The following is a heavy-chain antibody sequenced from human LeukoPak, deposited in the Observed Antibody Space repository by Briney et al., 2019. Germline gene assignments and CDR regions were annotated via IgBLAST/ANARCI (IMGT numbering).Heavy chain of an antibody. V-gene: IGHV3-9*01. CDR1: GFTFDDYA. D-gene: IGHD4/OR15-4a*01. J-gene: IGHJ4*02. CDR3: AKAALDYMILV. CDR2: ISWNSGSI. Sequence: PGRSLRLSCAASGFTFDDYAMHWVRQAPGKGLEWVSGISWNSGSIGYADSVKGRFTISRDNAKNSLYLQMNSLRAEDTALYYCAKAALDYMILVWGQGTLVTVSA.